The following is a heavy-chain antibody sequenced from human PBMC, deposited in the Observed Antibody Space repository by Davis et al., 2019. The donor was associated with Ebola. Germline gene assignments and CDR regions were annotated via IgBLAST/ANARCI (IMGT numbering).Heavy chain of an antibody. D-gene: IGHD6-6*01. CDR1: GGTFSSST. CDR3: AREKLGGSSDY. Sequence: AASVKVSCKASGGTFSSSTINWVRQAPGQGLEWMGWISAYNGNTKYAQKLQGRVTMTTDTSTSTAYMELRSLGSDDTAVYYCAREKLGGSSDYWGQGTLVTVSS. V-gene: IGHV1-18*01. CDR2: ISAYNGNT. J-gene: IGHJ4*02.